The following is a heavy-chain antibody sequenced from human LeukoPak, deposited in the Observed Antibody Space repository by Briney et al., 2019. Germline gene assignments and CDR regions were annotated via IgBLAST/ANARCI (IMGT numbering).Heavy chain of an antibody. CDR2: IYYSGST. CDR1: GGSISSYY. Sequence: SETLSLTCTVSGGSISSYYWSWIRQPPGKGLEWIGYIYYSGSTNYNPSLKSRVTISVDTSKNQFSLKLSSVTAADTAVYYCARQATASYYDLNSFDPWGQGTLVTVSS. J-gene: IGHJ5*02. D-gene: IGHD3-22*01. V-gene: IGHV4-59*08. CDR3: ARQATASYYDLNSFDP.